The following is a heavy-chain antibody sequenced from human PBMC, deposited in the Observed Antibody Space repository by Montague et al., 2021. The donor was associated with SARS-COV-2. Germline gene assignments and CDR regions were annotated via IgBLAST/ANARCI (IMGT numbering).Heavy chain of an antibody. J-gene: IGHJ6*03. D-gene: IGHD3-10*01. V-gene: IGHV4-34*01. CDR1: GTSFSGYY. CDR3: ARLRDGVVPSPILGVGPYHSYYYMHV. Sequence: SETLSLTCAVHGTSFSGYYWNWIRQPPGKGLEWIGEINHGGSTKYSPSLKSRLTISADTSKNKFSLKLTSVAAADTAVYYCARLRDGVVPSPILGVGPYHSYYYMHVWGRGTTVTVSS. CDR2: INHGGST.